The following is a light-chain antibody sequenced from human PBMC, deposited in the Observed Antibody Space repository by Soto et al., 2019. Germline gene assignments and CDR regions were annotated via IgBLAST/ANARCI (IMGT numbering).Light chain of an antibody. V-gene: IGLV1-40*01. CDR1: SSNIGACYD. CDR2: VNS. Sequence: QSVLTQPPSVSGAPGQRVTISCTGSSSNIGACYDVHWYQQLPGKAPKLLIYVNSSRPSGVTGRFSGSNSRASXSLAITGLQAEDEADDYCQSYDSSMSGSVVFGGGTKLTVL. J-gene: IGLJ2*01. CDR3: QSYDSSMSGSVV.